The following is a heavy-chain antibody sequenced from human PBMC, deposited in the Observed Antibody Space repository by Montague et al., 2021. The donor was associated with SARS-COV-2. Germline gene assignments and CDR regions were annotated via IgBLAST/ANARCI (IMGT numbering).Heavy chain of an antibody. Sequence: LRLSCAASGFTFSSYNMNWVRQPPGKGLEWIGSIYYSGSTYYNPSLKSRVTISVDTSKNQFSLKLSSVTAADTAVYYCARLAPDSGSPNGYYYNGMDVWGQGTTVTVSS. CDR3: ARLAPDSGSPNGYYYNGMDV. CDR2: IYYSGST. J-gene: IGHJ6*02. CDR1: GFTFSSYN. V-gene: IGHV4-39*01. D-gene: IGHD1-26*01.